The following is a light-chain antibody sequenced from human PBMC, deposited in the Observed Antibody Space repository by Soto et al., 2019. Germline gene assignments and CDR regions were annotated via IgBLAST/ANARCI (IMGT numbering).Light chain of an antibody. CDR1: SGHSSYA. CDR2: LNSDGSH. J-gene: IGLJ3*02. V-gene: IGLV4-69*01. CDR3: QTWGSGIPWV. Sequence: QSVLTQSPSASASLGPSVKLTCTLSSGHSSYAIAWHQQQPEKGPRYLMKLNSDGSHSKGDGIPDRFSGSSSGAERYLTISSLQSEDEADYYCQTWGSGIPWVFGGGTKLTVL.